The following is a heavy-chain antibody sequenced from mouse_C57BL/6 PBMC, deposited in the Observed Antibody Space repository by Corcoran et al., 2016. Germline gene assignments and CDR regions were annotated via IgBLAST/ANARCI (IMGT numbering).Heavy chain of an antibody. J-gene: IGHJ4*01. CDR2: INPSNGGT. V-gene: IGHV1-53*01. D-gene: IGHD1-1*01. CDR1: GYTFTSYW. CDR3: ARPYYYGSSYVYAMDY. Sequence: QVQLQQPGTELVKPGASVKLSCKASGYTFTSYWMHWVKQRPGQDLEWIGNINPSNGGTNYNEKFKSKATLTVDKSSSTAYMQLSSLTSEDSAVYYCARPYYYGSSYVYAMDYWGQGTSVTVSS.